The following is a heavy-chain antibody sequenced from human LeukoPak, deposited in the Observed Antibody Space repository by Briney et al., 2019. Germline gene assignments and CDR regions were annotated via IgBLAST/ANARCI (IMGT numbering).Heavy chain of an antibody. D-gene: IGHD3-3*01. J-gene: IGHJ6*03. CDR3: ARNPGRYDFWSGYRYYYYYMDV. V-gene: IGHV4-4*02. CDR2: IYHSGST. Sequence: PSGTLSLTCAVSGGSISSSNWWSWVRQPPGKGLEWIGEIYHSGSTNYNPSLKSRVTISVDKSKNQFSLKLSSVTAADTAVYYCARNPGRYDFWSGYRYYYYYMDVWGKGTTVTVSS. CDR1: GGSISSSNW.